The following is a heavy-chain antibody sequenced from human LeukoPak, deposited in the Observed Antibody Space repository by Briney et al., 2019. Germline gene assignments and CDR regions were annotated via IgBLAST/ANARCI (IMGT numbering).Heavy chain of an antibody. CDR3: ARDMAAWFDP. Sequence: SETLSLTCTVSGSSISSYYWSWIRQPAGRGLEWIGRIYASGSTNYNPSLKSRVTMSVDTSKNQFSLKLSSVTAADTAVYYCARDMAAWFDPWGQGTLVTVSS. CDR2: IYASGST. J-gene: IGHJ5*02. D-gene: IGHD5-24*01. V-gene: IGHV4-4*07. CDR1: GSSISSYY.